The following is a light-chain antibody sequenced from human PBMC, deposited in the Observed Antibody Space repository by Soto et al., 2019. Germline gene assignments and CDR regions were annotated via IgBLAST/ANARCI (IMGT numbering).Light chain of an antibody. J-gene: IGKJ1*01. CDR3: QQYNKYPWT. Sequence: DIQMTQSPSTLSASVGDRVTITCRASQSISSWVAWYQQKPGKAPKLLIYKASSLESGVPSRFSGSGSGTEFTRTISSLQPDDLATYYCQQYNKYPWTFGPGTKVEIK. V-gene: IGKV1-5*03. CDR2: KAS. CDR1: QSISSW.